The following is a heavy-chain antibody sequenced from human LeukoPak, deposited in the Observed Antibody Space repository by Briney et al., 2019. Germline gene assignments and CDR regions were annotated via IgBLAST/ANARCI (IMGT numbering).Heavy chain of an antibody. CDR2: IKQDGDEK. Sequence: GGSLRLSCAASGFPFSSYWMTWVRQAPGKGLEWVANIKQDGDEKYYVDSVKGRFTISRDNAKNSLYLQMNSLRAEDTAVYYCAREDYYGSGNYVAWGGAFDVWGQGTTVTVS. CDR1: GFPFSSYW. J-gene: IGHJ3*01. V-gene: IGHV3-7*01. CDR3: AREDYYGSGNYVAWGGAFDV. D-gene: IGHD3-10*01.